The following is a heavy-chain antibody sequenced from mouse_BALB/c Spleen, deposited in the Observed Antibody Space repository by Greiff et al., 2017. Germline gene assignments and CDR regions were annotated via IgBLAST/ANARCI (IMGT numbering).Heavy chain of an antibody. Sequence: EVQLMESGGGLVQPGGSRKLSCAASGFTFSSFGMHWVRQAPGKGLEWVAYISSGSSTIYYADTVKGRFSISRDNPKHTLFLQMTSIRSEDTATDSCARAGDSLYAMDYWGQGTSVTVSS. CDR1: GFTFSSFG. D-gene: IGHD2-13*01. V-gene: IGHV5-17*02. CDR3: ARAGDSLYAMDY. J-gene: IGHJ4*01. CDR2: ISSGSSTI.